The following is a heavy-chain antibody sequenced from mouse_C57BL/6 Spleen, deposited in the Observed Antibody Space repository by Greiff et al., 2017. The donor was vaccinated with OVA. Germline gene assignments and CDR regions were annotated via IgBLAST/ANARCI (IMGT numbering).Heavy chain of an antibody. J-gene: IGHJ1*03. Sequence: EVHLVESGGGLVKPGGSLKLSCAASGFTFSSYAMSWVRQTPEKRLEWVATISDGGSYTYYPDNVQGRFTISRDNAKNNLYLQMSQLKSEDTAMYYCERDQSPSFDCGNGWYFDVWGTGTTVTVSS. CDR2: ISDGGSYT. CDR1: GFTFSSYA. CDR3: ERDQSPSFDCGNGWYFDV. D-gene: IGHD1-1*01. V-gene: IGHV5-4*01.